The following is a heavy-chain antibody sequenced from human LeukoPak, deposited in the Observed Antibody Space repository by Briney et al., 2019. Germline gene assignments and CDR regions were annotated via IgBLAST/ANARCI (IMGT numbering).Heavy chain of an antibody. CDR3: ARSPYDSGSYVSAP. D-gene: IGHD3-10*01. CDR1: GYSFTDYY. CDR2: INPNSGGT. V-gene: IGHV1-2*02. J-gene: IGHJ5*02. Sequence: ASVKVSCKTSGYSFTDYYMHWVRQAPGQGLEWMGWINPNSGGTSSAQKFQGRVTMAGDTSISTAYMELSRLTSDDTAVYYCARSPYDSGSYVSAPWGQGTQVTVSS.